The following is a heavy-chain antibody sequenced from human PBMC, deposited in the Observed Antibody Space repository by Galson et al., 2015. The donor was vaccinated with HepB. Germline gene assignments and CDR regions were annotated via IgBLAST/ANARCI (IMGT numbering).Heavy chain of an antibody. D-gene: IGHD3-16*02. Sequence: SVKVSCKASGFTFTSSAMQWVRQARGQRLEWIGWIVVGSGNTNYAQKFQERVTITRDMSTSTAYMELSSLRSEDTAVYHCAATPNFMITFGGVIVPRYYYYGMDVWGQGTTVTVPS. CDR1: GFTFTSSA. J-gene: IGHJ6*02. CDR3: AATPNFMITFGGVIVPRYYYYGMDV. CDR2: IVVGSGNT. V-gene: IGHV1-58*02.